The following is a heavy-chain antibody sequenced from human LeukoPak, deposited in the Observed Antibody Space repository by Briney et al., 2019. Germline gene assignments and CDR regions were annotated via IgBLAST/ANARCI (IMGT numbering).Heavy chain of an antibody. Sequence: SETLSLTCAVYGGSFSCYYWSWIRQPPGKVLEWIGLINHSGSTNYNPSRKSRITISVDTSKTQFSLKLSSVTAADTAVYYCASLGFSVGDCRGGSCYDYWGQGTLVTVSS. CDR1: GGSFSCYY. V-gene: IGHV4-34*01. CDR2: INHSGST. CDR3: ASLGFSVGDCRGGSCYDY. J-gene: IGHJ4*02. D-gene: IGHD2-15*01.